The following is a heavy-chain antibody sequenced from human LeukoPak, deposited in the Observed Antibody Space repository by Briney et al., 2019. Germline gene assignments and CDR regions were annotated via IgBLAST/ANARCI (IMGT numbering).Heavy chain of an antibody. D-gene: IGHD3-10*01. CDR2: SIPRYGSV. V-gene: IGHV1-69*05. Sequence: SEKVSCKASGDTFSNYAFNWVRQAPGQGLEWMGGSIPRYGSVNYAPKFQGRVSITTDGSASTVSLELRSLTSEDTAVYYCATGPYYDSGGRFDPWGPGTLVTVS. CDR1: GDTFSNYA. J-gene: IGHJ5*02. CDR3: ATGPYYDSGGRFDP.